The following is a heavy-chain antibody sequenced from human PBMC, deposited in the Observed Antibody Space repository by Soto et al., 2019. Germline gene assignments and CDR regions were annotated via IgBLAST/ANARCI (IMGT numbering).Heavy chain of an antibody. V-gene: IGHV3-30*18. CDR3: AKRGALGRGWWDDAFDI. CDR1: GFTFSSYG. D-gene: IGHD2-15*01. Sequence: QVQLVESGGGVVQPGRSLRLSCAASGFTFSSYGMHWVRQAPGKGLEWVAVISYDGSNKYYADSVKGRFTISRDNSKNTLYLQMNSLRAEDTAVYYCAKRGALGRGWWDDAFDIWGQGTMVTVSS. CDR2: ISYDGSNK. J-gene: IGHJ3*02.